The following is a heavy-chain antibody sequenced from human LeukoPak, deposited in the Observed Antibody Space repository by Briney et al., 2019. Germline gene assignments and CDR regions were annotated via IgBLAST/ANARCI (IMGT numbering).Heavy chain of an antibody. CDR2: IYYSGST. J-gene: IGHJ4*02. CDR1: GGSISSYY. Sequence: SETLSLTCTVSGGSISSYYWSRIRQPPGKGLEWIGYIYYSGSTNYNPSLKSRVTISVDTSKNQFSLKLSSVTAADTAVYYCARQDQDFDYWGQGTLVTVSS. CDR3: ARQDQDFDY. V-gene: IGHV4-59*08.